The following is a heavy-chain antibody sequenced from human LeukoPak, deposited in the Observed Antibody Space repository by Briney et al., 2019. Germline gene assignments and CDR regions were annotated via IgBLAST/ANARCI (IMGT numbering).Heavy chain of an antibody. CDR3: ARSGVPGAMTWFDP. CDR1: GYSFTSYW. J-gene: IGHJ5*02. D-gene: IGHD2-2*01. Sequence: GESLKISCQGSGYSFTSYWIGWVRQLPGKGLEWMGIIFPGDSDTRYSPSFQGQVTISADKFINTAYLQWRSLKASDTAMYYCARSGVPGAMTWFDPWGQGTLVTVSS. V-gene: IGHV5-51*01. CDR2: IFPGDSDT.